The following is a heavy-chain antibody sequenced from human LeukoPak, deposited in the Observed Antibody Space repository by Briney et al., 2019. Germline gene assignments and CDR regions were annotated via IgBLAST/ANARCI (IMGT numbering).Heavy chain of an antibody. CDR2: IYHSGST. D-gene: IGHD3-22*01. Sequence: SETLSLTCTVSGYSISGGYYWGWIRQPPGKGLEWIGSIYHSGSTYYNPSLKSRVTISVDPSKNQFSLKLSSVTAADTAVYYCARRVFYYDGSGYLRSNYFDYWGQGTLVTVSS. CDR3: ARRVFYYDGSGYLRSNYFDY. J-gene: IGHJ4*02. CDR1: GYSISGGYY. V-gene: IGHV4-38-2*02.